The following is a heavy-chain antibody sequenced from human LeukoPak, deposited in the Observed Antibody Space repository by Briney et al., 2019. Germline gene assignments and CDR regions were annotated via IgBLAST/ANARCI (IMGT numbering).Heavy chain of an antibody. CDR3: ARDVAAAGKVLPDY. CDR1: GFTVSSNY. V-gene: IGHV3-66*02. Sequence: GGSLRLSCAACGFTVSSNYMSWVRQAPGKGLEWVSVIYSGGSTYYADSVKGRFTISRDNSKNTLYLQMNSLRAEDTAVYYCARDVAAAGKVLPDYWGQGTLVTVSS. CDR2: IYSGGST. D-gene: IGHD6-13*01. J-gene: IGHJ4*02.